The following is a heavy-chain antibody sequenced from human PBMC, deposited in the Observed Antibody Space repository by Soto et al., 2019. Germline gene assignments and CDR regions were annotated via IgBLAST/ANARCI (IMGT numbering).Heavy chain of an antibody. CDR3: AKGGYYSLFDI. D-gene: IGHD3-16*01. V-gene: IGHV3-23*01. CDR1: GFTFSSYA. Sequence: WGSLRLSCVASGFTFSSYAMSWVRQTPGKGLEWVSGISGSGGRTYYANSVKGRFTISRDNSNNTLSLQMHILRVEDTAVYFCAKGGYYSLFDIWGQGTVVTVSS. J-gene: IGHJ3*02. CDR2: ISGSGGRT.